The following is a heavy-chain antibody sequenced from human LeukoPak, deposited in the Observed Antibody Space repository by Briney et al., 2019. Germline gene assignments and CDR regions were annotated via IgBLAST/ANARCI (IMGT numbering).Heavy chain of an antibody. J-gene: IGHJ6*03. CDR2: INTNTGNP. CDR1: GYTFTSYA. CDR3: AIIGATRHYYYYMDV. D-gene: IGHD4/OR15-4a*01. Sequence: ASVKVSCKASGYTFTSYAMNWVRQAPGQGLEWMGWINTNTGNPTYAQGFTGRFVFSLDTSVSTAYLQISSLKAEDTAVYYCAIIGATRHYYYYMDVWGKGTTVTVSS. V-gene: IGHV7-4-1*02.